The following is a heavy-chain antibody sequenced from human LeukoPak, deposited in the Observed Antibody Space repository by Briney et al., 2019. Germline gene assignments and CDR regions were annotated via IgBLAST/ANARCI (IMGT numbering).Heavy chain of an antibody. V-gene: IGHV4-59*08. CDR3: AXXXXXXXXXXXXHN. CDR2: IYYSGRA. J-gene: IGHJ4*02. CDR1: GGSINNYF. Sequence: SETLSLTCSVSGGSINNYFWTWIRQPPGKGLEWIGQIYYSGRANYSPSFKSRVTMSVDTSQNQFSLQLSSVTAEDTAVYYCAXXXXXXXXXXXXHNWXQGSLVXV.